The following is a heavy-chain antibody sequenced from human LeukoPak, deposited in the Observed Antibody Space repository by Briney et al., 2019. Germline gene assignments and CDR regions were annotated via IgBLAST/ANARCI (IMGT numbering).Heavy chain of an antibody. CDR3: AKDLLTSDLDIAMGPFDC. CDR2: IRYDGSNK. D-gene: IGHD5-18*01. V-gene: IGHV3-30*02. CDR1: GFTFSSYG. J-gene: IGHJ5*01. Sequence: GGSLRLSCAASGFTFSSYGMHWVRQAPGKGLEWVAFIRYDGSNKYYADSVKGRLSISRDNSKNTLYLQMNSLRAEDTAVYYCAKDLLTSDLDIAMGPFDCWGQGTLVTVSS.